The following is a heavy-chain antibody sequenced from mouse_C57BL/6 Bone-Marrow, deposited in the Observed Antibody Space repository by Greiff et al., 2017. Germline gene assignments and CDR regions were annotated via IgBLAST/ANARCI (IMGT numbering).Heavy chain of an antibody. J-gene: IGHJ1*03. V-gene: IGHV3-6*01. CDR2: ISYDGSN. Sequence: ESGPGLVKPSQSLSLTCSVTGYSITSGYYWNWIRQFPGNKLEWMGYISYDGSNNYNPSLKNRISITRDTSKNQFFLTLNSVTTEDTATYYCASFITTVVAHWYFDVWGTGTTVTVSS. D-gene: IGHD1-1*01. CDR3: ASFITTVVAHWYFDV. CDR1: GYSITSGYY.